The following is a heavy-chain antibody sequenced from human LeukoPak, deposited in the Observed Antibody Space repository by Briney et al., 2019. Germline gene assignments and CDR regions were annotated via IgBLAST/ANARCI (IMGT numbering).Heavy chain of an antibody. CDR3: VRSLPGTLLRGYGMDV. J-gene: IGHJ6*02. V-gene: IGHV5-51*01. D-gene: IGHD3-10*01. CDR1: GYTFTSYW. CDR2: LFPRDSDV. Sequence: GESLKISCKTSGYTFTSYWIGWVRQTPGKGLGCMGVLFPRDSDVRYSPAFQGQVTISADKSTNTAYLHWGSLKASDSAMYYCVRSLPGTLLRGYGMDVWGPGTTVTVS.